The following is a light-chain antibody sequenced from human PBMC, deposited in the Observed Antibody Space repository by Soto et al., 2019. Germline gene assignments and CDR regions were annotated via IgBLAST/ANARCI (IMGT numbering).Light chain of an antibody. J-gene: IGKJ4*01. CDR3: QQLNSYPLT. Sequence: DIQLTQSPSFLSASVGDRVTITCRASQGISSYLAWYQQKPGKAPRLLIYAASTLQSGVPSRFSGSGSGTDFTLTISSLQPDDFATYYCQQLNSYPLTFGVGTKVEIK. CDR2: AAS. V-gene: IGKV1-9*01. CDR1: QGISSY.